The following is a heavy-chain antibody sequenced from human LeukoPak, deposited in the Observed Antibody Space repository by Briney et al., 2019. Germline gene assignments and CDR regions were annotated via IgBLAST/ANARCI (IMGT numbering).Heavy chain of an antibody. V-gene: IGHV3-30*02. CDR3: AKDTTYYYDSSGYYFGYFQH. CDR2: IRYDGSNK. D-gene: IGHD3-22*01. J-gene: IGHJ1*01. Sequence: GGSPRLSCAAPGFSFDDYGMHWVRQAPGKGLEWVAFIRYDGSNKYYADSVKGRFTISRDNSKNTLYLQMNSLRAEDTAVYYCAKDTTYYYDSSGYYFGYFQHWGQGTLVTVSS. CDR1: GFSFDDYG.